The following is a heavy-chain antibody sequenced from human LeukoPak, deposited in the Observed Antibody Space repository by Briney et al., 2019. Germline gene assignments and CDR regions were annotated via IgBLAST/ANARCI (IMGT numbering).Heavy chain of an antibody. CDR2: IKEDGSEK. D-gene: IGHD6-19*01. CDR1: GFTFGIYW. CDR3: ARVFLGAVAGSFDY. V-gene: IGHV3-7*05. Sequence: GGSLRLSCAASGFTFGIYWMSWVRQAPGKGLEWVANIKEDGSEKYYVDSVKGRFTISRDNAKNSLYLQMNSLTAEDTAVYYCARVFLGAVAGSFDYWGQGTLVTVSS. J-gene: IGHJ4*02.